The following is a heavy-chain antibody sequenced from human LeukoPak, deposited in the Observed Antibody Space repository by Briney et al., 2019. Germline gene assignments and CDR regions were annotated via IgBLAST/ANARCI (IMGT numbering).Heavy chain of an antibody. J-gene: IGHJ3*02. V-gene: IGHV4-61*08. Sequence: SETLSLTCAVSGGSISSGGYSWSWIRQPPGKGLEWIGYIYYSGSTNYNPSLKSRVTISVDTSKNQFSLKLSSVTAADTAVYYCARDGGFWSGQGAFDIWGQGTMVTVSS. CDR1: GGSISSGGYS. D-gene: IGHD3-3*01. CDR2: IYYSGST. CDR3: ARDGGFWSGQGAFDI.